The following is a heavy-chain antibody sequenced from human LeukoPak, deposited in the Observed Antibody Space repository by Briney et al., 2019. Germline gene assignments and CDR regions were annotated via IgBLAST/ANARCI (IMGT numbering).Heavy chain of an antibody. Sequence: SETLSLTRTVSGGSISSYYWSWIRQPPGKGLEWIGYIYYSGSTNYNPSLKSRVTISVDTSKNQFSLKLSSVTAADTAVYYCAREGYSYGLDYWGQGTLVTVSS. V-gene: IGHV4-59*01. D-gene: IGHD5-18*01. CDR1: GGSISSYY. CDR2: IYYSGST. J-gene: IGHJ4*02. CDR3: AREGYSYGLDY.